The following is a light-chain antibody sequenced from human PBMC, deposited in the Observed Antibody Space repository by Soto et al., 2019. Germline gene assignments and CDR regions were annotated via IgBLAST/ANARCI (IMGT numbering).Light chain of an antibody. Sequence: ALTPAPVTLSSSEGATPTRSSRASKSFRGPLAWYQQNPGQARRLLISDAYSRATGIPPRFSGSGSGTDFTLTISSLEPEDSAVYYCQQRHLWPITFGQGTRLEIK. J-gene: IGKJ5*01. V-gene: IGKV3-11*01. CDR2: DAY. CDR3: QQRHLWPIT. CDR1: KSFRGP.